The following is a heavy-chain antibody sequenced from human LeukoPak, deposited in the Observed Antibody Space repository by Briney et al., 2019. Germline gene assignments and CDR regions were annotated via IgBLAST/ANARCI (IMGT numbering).Heavy chain of an antibody. D-gene: IGHD6-19*01. CDR3: ARGGSGWSYYYYYMDV. V-gene: IGHV1-8*01. CDR1: GYTFTSYG. CDR2: MNPNSGNT. Sequence: ASVKVSCKASGYTFTSYGINWVRQATGQGLEWMGWMNPNSGNTGYAQKFQGRVTMTRNTSISTAYMELSSLRSEDTAVYYCARGGSGWSYYYYYMDVWGKGTTVTISS. J-gene: IGHJ6*03.